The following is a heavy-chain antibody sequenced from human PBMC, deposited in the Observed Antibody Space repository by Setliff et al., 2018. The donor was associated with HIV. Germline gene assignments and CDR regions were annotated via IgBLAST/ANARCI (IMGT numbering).Heavy chain of an antibody. CDR1: GFTLRSYP. D-gene: IGHD1-26*01. CDR2: IKSGTVPETT. J-gene: IGHJ5*01. V-gene: IGHV3-15*01. CDR3: TPIHNYTEHYPDS. Sequence: GGSLRLSCDASGFTLRSYPMYWVRQAPGKGLEWVGRIKSGTVPETTDVAAPVKGRSTISRYDSQNMVYLQMNSLKTEDTAMYYCTPIHNYTEHYPDSWGQGTLVTVSS.